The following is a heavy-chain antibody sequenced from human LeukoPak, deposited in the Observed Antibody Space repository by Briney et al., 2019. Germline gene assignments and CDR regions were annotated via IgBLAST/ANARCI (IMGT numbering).Heavy chain of an antibody. CDR1: GGSISSYY. V-gene: IGHV4-59*01. CDR3: ARSYYGSGRYGPQFDY. J-gene: IGHJ4*02. Sequence: ASETLSLTCTVSGGSISSYYWSWIRQSPGKGLDWIGYIYYSGSTKYNPSLKSRVTISVDTSKNQFSLKLSSVTAADTAVYYCARSYYGSGRYGPQFDYWGQGTLVTVSS. CDR2: IYYSGST. D-gene: IGHD3-10*01.